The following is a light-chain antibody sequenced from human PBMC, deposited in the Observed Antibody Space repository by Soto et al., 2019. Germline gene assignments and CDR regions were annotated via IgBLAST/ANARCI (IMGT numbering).Light chain of an antibody. CDR3: CSYAGRDVG. V-gene: IGLV2-23*01. CDR1: SSDVGRYNL. Sequence: QSVLTQPASVSGSPRQSITLSCTGTSSDVGRYNLVSWYQQHPGKAPKLMIYEGSKRPSGVSNRFSGSKSGNTASLTISGLQGEFEADYYCCSYAGRDVGFGGGTKLTVL. CDR2: EGS. J-gene: IGLJ2*01.